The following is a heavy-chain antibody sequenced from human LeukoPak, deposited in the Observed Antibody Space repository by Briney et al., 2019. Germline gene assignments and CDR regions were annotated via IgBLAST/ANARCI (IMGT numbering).Heavy chain of an antibody. CDR1: GGSISSSSYY. CDR2: IFSSGST. Sequence: SETLSLTCTVSGGSISSSSYYWGWIRQPPGKRLEWIGSIFSSGSTYYNPSLQSRVTISVDTSKNQFSLKLTSVTAADTAVYYCARGDSGTYYDTVDYWGQGTLVTVSS. CDR3: ARGDSGTYYDTVDY. J-gene: IGHJ4*02. D-gene: IGHD3-9*01. V-gene: IGHV4-39*07.